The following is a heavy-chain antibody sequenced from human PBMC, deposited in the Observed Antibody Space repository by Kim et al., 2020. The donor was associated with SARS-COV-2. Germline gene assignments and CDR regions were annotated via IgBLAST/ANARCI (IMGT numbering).Heavy chain of an antibody. CDR2: ISWNSGSI. Sequence: GGSLRLSCAASGFTFDDYAMHWVRQAPGKGLEWVSGISWNSGSIGYADSVKGRFTISRDNAKNSLYLQMNSLRAEDTALYYCAKDIGSGSYNWFDPWGQG. CDR1: GFTFDDYA. CDR3: AKDIGSGSYNWFDP. V-gene: IGHV3-9*01. D-gene: IGHD1-26*01. J-gene: IGHJ5*02.